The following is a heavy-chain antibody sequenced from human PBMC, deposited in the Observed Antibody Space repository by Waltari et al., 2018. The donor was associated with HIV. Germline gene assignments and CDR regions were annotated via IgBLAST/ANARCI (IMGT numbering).Heavy chain of an antibody. CDR1: GFTFTTSW. CDR2: INPDGTDT. J-gene: IGHJ6*02. Sequence: EVQLVESGGGLVQPGGSLRLSCAASGFTFTTSWVHWVRQAPGKGLVWVSRINPDGTDTRYADSVKGRFTIARDNAKNIVYLQVNSLRGEDTSVYYCARGKDCGGGTCDGYHYYGMDVWGQGTTVTVSS. CDR3: ARGKDCGGGTCDGYHYYGMDV. V-gene: IGHV3-74*01. D-gene: IGHD2-15*01.